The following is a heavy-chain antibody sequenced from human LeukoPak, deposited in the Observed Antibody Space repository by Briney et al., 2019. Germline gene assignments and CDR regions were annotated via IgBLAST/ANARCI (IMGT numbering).Heavy chain of an antibody. V-gene: IGHV3-33*08. CDR2: IRYDGTNE. CDR1: GFNFSSYG. D-gene: IGHD3-22*01. Sequence: GGSLRLSCAASGFNFSSYGMHWDRQAPGKGLQQVTFIRYDGTNEYYADSVKGRFTISRDNSKNTLYLQMNSLRAEDTAVYYCARRAGDYSHPYDYWGQGTLVAVCS. J-gene: IGHJ4*02. CDR3: ARRAGDYSHPYDY.